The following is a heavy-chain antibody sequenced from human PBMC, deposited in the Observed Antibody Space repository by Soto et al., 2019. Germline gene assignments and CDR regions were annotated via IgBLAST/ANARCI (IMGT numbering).Heavy chain of an antibody. V-gene: IGHV3-49*03. J-gene: IGHJ4*02. CDR1: GFTFGDYA. Sequence: GGSLRLSCTASGFTFGDYAMSWFRQAPGKGLEWVGFIRSKAYGGTTEYAASVKGRFTISRDDSKSIAYPQMNSLKTEDTAVYYCTRPRAPLEHGIGLHYWGQGTLVTVSS. CDR2: IRSKAYGGTT. D-gene: IGHD1-1*01. CDR3: TRPRAPLEHGIGLHY.